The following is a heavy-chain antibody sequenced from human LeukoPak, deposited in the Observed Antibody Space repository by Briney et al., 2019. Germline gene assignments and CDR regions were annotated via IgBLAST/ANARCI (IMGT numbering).Heavy chain of an antibody. Sequence: AASVKVSCKASGGTFSSYAISWVRQAPGQGLEWMGGIIPIFGTANYAQKFQGRVTITADESTSTAYMELSSLRSEDTAVYYCASILSSSADSPYGMDVWGQGTTVTVSS. CDR2: IIPIFGTA. CDR1: GGTFSSYA. J-gene: IGHJ6*02. D-gene: IGHD6-13*01. CDR3: ASILSSSADSPYGMDV. V-gene: IGHV1-69*13.